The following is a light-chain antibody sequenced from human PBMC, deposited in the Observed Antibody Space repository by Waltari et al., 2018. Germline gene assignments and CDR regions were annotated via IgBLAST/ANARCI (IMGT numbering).Light chain of an antibody. J-gene: IGKJ4*01. CDR3: QEFGGS. CDR2: GAF. Sequence: LLLTQSPGTLSLSPGERATLLCRAAQSLGSRYLAWYQQKPGQSPRLLIYGAFTRATGTPDRFSGGGSGTDFTLTISRLEPEDFAVYYCQEFGGSFGGGTKVE. CDR1: QSLGSRY. V-gene: IGKV3-20*01.